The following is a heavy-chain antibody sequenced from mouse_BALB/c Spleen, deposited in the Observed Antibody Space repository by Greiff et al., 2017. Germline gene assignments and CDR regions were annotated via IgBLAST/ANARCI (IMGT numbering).Heavy chain of an antibody. Sequence: EVHLVESGGGLVQPGGSRKLSCAASGFTFSSFGMHWVRQAPEKGLEWVAYISSGSSTIYYADTVKGRFTISRDNPKNTLFLQMTSLRSEDTAMYYCASPYYYGSSWFAYWGQGTLVTVSA. V-gene: IGHV5-17*02. CDR3: ASPYYYGSSWFAY. CDR1: GFTFSSFG. D-gene: IGHD1-1*01. CDR2: ISSGSSTI. J-gene: IGHJ3*01.